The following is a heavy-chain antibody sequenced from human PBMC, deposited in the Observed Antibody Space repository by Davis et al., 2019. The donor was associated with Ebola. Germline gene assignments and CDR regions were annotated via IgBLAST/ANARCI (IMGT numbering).Heavy chain of an antibody. Sequence: GESLKISCAASGFSFSSTWMHWVRQAPGKGLVWVSRIHSDGTSTIYTDSVKGRFTISRDNAKNTLYLQMNSLRAEDTAVYYCARGGYYTQIYYYHGMDVWGQGTTVTVSS. CDR3: ARGGYYTQIYYYHGMDV. D-gene: IGHD3-22*01. J-gene: IGHJ6*02. CDR2: IHSDGTST. V-gene: IGHV3-74*01. CDR1: GFSFSSTW.